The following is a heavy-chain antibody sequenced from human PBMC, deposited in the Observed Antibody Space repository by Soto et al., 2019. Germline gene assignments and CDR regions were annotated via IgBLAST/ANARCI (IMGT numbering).Heavy chain of an antibody. Sequence: QVQLQESGPGLVKSSETLSLTCSVSGGSIRSFSWSWIRQPPGRGLEWIGYIYNSGSNNYNPSLKSRATISVDTSKNQFSLTLTSVTAADTAVYYCARFHKYSEANWFDPWGQGTLVTVSS. D-gene: IGHD2-15*01. V-gene: IGHV4-4*09. CDR1: GGSIRSFS. CDR2: IYNSGSN. CDR3: ARFHKYSEANWFDP. J-gene: IGHJ5*02.